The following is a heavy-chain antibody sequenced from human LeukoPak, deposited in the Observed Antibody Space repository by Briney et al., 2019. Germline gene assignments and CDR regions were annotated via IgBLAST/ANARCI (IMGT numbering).Heavy chain of an antibody. CDR2: IYYSGST. Sequence: SETLSLTCTVSGGSISSGAYYWSWIRQHPGKGLEWIGYIYYSGSTYYNPSLKSRVTISVDTSKNQFSLKLSSVTAADTAVYYCARAGSIPGSTNYYYGMDVWGQGTTVTVSS. V-gene: IGHV4-31*03. CDR1: GGSISSGAYY. CDR3: ARAGSIPGSTNYYYGMDV. D-gene: IGHD1-7*01. J-gene: IGHJ6*02.